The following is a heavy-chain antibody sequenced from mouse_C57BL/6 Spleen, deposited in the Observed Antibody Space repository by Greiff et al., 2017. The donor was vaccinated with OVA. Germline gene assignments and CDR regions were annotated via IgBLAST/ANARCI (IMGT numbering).Heavy chain of an antibody. CDR2: IDPETGGT. CDR3: TSNWAY. J-gene: IGHJ3*01. D-gene: IGHD4-1*02. CDR1: GYTFTDYE. Sequence: QVQLQQSGAELVRPGASVTLSCKASGYTFTDYEMHWVKQTPVHGLEWIGAIDPETGGTAYNQKFKGKAILTADKSSSTAYMELRSLTSEDSSVYYCTSNWAYWGQGTLVTVSA. V-gene: IGHV1-15*01.